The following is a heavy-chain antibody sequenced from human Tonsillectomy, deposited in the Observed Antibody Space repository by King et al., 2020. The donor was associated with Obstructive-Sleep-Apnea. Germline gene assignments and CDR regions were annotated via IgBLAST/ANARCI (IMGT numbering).Heavy chain of an antibody. CDR2: ISYSGDST. J-gene: IGHJ6*02. CDR3: ANFPVVVPDASGPGYHYYGMDV. V-gene: IGHV3-23*04. CDR1: GFTFSTYA. Sequence: VQLVESGGGLVQPGGSLRLSCAASGFTFSTYAMSWVRQAPGKGLEWVSGISYSGDSTYYADSVKGRFTISRDNSKNNLYLQMNSLRAEDSAIYYCANFPVVVPDASGPGYHYYGMDVWGQGTTVTVSS. D-gene: IGHD3-22*01.